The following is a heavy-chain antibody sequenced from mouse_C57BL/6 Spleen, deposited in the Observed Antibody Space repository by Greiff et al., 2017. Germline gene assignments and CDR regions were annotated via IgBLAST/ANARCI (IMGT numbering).Heavy chain of an antibody. Sequence: QVQLQQPGAELVKPGASVKLSCKASGYTFTSYWMHWVKQRPGQGLEWIGMIHPNSGSTNYNEKFKSKATLTVDKSSSTAYMQLSSLTSEDSAVYYCAREGYGSSYVYYFVYWGQGTTLTLSP. V-gene: IGHV1-64*01. CDR1: GYTFTSYW. CDR3: AREGYGSSYVYYFVY. D-gene: IGHD1-1*01. CDR2: IHPNSGST. J-gene: IGHJ2*01.